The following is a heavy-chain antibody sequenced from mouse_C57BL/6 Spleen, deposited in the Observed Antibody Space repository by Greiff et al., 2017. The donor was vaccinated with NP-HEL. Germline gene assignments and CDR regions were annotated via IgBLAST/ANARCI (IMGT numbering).Heavy chain of an antibody. CDR2: IDPEDGET. CDR1: GFNIKDYY. Sequence: EVQLQQSGAELVKPGASVKLSCTASGFNIKDYYMHWVKQRTEQGLEWIGRIDPEDGETKYAPKFQGKATITADTSSNTADLQRSSLTSADTAGYYCARGGYGSSYGYFDVWGTGTTVTVSS. V-gene: IGHV14-2*01. D-gene: IGHD1-1*01. J-gene: IGHJ1*03. CDR3: ARGGYGSSYGYFDV.